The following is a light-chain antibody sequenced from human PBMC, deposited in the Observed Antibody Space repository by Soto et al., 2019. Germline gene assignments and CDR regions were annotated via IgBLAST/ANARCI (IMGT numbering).Light chain of an antibody. CDR1: SSNIGATYD. CDR2: ANT. V-gene: IGLV1-40*01. Sequence: QSALTQPHSVSGAPGQRVTISCTGSSSNIGATYDVRWYQQLPGTAPKLLIYANTNRPSGVPDRFSGSKSGTSASLAITGLQSEDEADYYCQSYDSNLSGYVFGPGTKLTVL. CDR3: QSYDSNLSGYV. J-gene: IGLJ1*01.